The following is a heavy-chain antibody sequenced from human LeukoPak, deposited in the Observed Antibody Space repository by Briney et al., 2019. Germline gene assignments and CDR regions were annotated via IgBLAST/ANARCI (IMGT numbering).Heavy chain of an antibody. V-gene: IGHV1-18*01. D-gene: IGHD5-18*01. CDR3: AAVDTAMEDVWSFDY. J-gene: IGHJ4*02. CDR2: ISAYNGNT. CDR1: GYTFTSYG. Sequence: ASVKVSCKASGYTFTSYGISWVRQAPGQGLEWMGWISAYNGNTNYAQKLQGRVTITADESTSTAYMELSSLRSEDTAVYYCAAVDTAMEDVWSFDYWGQGTLVTVSS.